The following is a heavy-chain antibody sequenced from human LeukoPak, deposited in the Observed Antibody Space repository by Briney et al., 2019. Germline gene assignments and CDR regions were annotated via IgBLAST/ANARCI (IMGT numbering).Heavy chain of an antibody. CDR2: IWYDGSNK. Sequence: GGSPRLSCEASGFTFSTYGMHWVRQAPGKGLEWVAVIWYDGSNKNYADSVKGRFTISRDNSKNTLYLQMNSLRAEDTAVYYCGSSLSFDYWGQGTRVTVSS. V-gene: IGHV3-33*01. CDR1: GFTFSTYG. CDR3: GSSLSFDY. J-gene: IGHJ4*02.